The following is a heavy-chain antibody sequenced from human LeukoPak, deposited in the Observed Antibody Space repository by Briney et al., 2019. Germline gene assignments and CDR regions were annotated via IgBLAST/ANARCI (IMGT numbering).Heavy chain of an antibody. J-gene: IGHJ4*02. Sequence: SVKVSCKASGYTLSDHYMNWVRQAPGQGLEWMGGIIPIFGTANYAQKFQGRVTMTTDTSTSTAYMELRSLRSDDTAVYYCARDQRGPEWERYFDYWGQGTLVTVSS. CDR1: GYTLSDHY. CDR3: ARDQRGPEWERYFDY. D-gene: IGHD1-26*01. V-gene: IGHV1-69*05. CDR2: IIPIFGTA.